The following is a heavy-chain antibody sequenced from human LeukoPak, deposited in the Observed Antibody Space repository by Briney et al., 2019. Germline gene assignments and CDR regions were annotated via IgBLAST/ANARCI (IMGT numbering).Heavy chain of an antibody. J-gene: IGHJ6*04. CDR3: AKVSRGIVAAVDV. CDR1: GFTFSSFA. CDR2: ISGSGGAT. Sequence: GGSLRLSCAASGFTFSSFAMSWVRQAPGKGLEWVSAISGSGGATYYADSVKGRFTISRDNSKNTLYLQMNSLRAEDTAVYYCAKVSRGIVAAVDVWGKGTTVTVSS. D-gene: IGHD6-25*01. V-gene: IGHV3-23*01.